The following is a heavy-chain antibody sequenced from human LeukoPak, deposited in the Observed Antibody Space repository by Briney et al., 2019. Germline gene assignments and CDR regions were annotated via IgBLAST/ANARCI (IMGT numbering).Heavy chain of an antibody. D-gene: IGHD1-26*01. J-gene: IGHJ4*02. CDR2: ISYDGSNK. Sequence: GGSLRLSCAASGFTFSSYGMHWVGQAPGKGLEWVAVISYDGSNKYYADSVKGRFTISRDNSRNTLYLQMNSLRAEDTAVYYCAGGKYFDYWGQGTLVTVSS. V-gene: IGHV3-30*03. CDR3: AGGKYFDY. CDR1: GFTFSSYG.